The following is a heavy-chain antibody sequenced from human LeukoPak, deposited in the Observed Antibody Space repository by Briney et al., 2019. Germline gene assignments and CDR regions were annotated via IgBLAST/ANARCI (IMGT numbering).Heavy chain of an antibody. CDR3: ARDRSPEGYYDSSHWDYYHGMDV. CDR2: IYYSGST. Sequence: PSETLSPTCTVSGGSVSSGSYYWSWIRQPPGKGLEWIGYIYYSGSTNYNPSLKSRVTISVDTSKNQFSLNLSSVTAADTAMYYCARDRSPEGYYDSSHWDYYHGMDVWGQGTTVTVSS. D-gene: IGHD3-22*01. CDR1: GGSVSSGSYY. V-gene: IGHV4-61*01. J-gene: IGHJ6*02.